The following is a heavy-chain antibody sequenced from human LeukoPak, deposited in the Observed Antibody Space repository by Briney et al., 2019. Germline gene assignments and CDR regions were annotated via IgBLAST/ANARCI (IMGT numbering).Heavy chain of an antibody. CDR3: ARRRDLYSGGYYPSDY. V-gene: IGHV5-51*01. D-gene: IGHD1-26*01. CDR1: GYSFTNYW. J-gene: IGHJ4*02. Sequence: ESLKISCKGSGYSFTNYWIGWVRQMPGKGLKWMGIIYPGDSDARYSPSFQGQVTISADKSISTAYLQWSSLKASDTAMYYCARRRDLYSGGYYPSDYWGQGTLVTVSS. CDR2: IYPGDSDA.